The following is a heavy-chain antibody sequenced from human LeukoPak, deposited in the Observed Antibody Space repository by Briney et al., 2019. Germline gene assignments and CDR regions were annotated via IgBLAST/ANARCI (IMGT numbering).Heavy chain of an antibody. CDR1: GFTFSRFW. Sequence: GGSLSLSCAASGFTFSRFWMLCVRQAPGKGMVWVARIESDGPSTSFADSVQGRFTRSRYNAKNTLYLQMSSLRAKVTALYYCVRGRILQEYCGQGALVSVSS. D-gene: IGHD2-15*01. CDR3: VRGRILQEY. V-gene: IGHV3-74*01. CDR2: IESDGPST. J-gene: IGHJ4*02.